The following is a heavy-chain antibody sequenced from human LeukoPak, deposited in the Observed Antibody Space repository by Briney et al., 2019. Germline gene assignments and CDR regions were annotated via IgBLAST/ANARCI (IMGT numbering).Heavy chain of an antibody. D-gene: IGHD3-22*01. J-gene: IGHJ4*02. CDR2: IHYSGST. V-gene: IGHV4-31*03. Sequence: SETLSLTCTVSGGSISGGNYYWSWIRQHPGKGLEWIGYIHYSGSTNYNPSLKSRVTISLDTSKNQFSLKLSSVTDADTAVYYCAGNTYYYDSSTYYSDYWGQGTLVTVSS. CDR3: AGNTYYYDSSTYYSDY. CDR1: GGSISGGNYY.